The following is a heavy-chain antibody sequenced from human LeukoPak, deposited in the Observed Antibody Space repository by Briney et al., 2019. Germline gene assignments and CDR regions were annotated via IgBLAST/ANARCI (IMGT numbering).Heavy chain of an antibody. V-gene: IGHV1-2*02. J-gene: IGHJ4*02. CDR1: GYTFTGYY. CDR2: INPNSGGT. CDR3: ARGRYSGYLGLGY. Sequence: ASVKVSCKAAGYTFTGYYMHWVRQAPGQGREWMGWINPNSGGTNYAQKFQGRVTMTRDTSISTAYMELSRLRSDDTAVYYCARGRYSGYLGLGYWGQGTLVTVSS. D-gene: IGHD5-12*01.